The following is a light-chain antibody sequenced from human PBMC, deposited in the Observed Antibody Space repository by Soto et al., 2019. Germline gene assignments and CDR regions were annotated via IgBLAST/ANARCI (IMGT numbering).Light chain of an antibody. CDR2: AAS. CDR3: LQDHDDSWT. CDR1: QSVSNW. J-gene: IGKJ1*01. V-gene: IGKV1-5*01. Sequence: DIQMTQSPSTLSSSVGDGVTITCRASQSVSNWLAWYQQKPGKAPTLLIYAASNLQSGVPSRFRGSRSGTEFTLTVSSLQPEDFATYYCLQDHDDSWTFGQGTKVDIK.